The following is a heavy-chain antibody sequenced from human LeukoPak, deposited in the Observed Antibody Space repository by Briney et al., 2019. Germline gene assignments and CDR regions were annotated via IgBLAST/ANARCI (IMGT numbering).Heavy chain of an antibody. CDR3: EREPSGNFGQLVSSAEYFQH. V-gene: IGHV3-30-3*01. CDR2: ISFDGDNK. D-gene: IGHD5/OR15-5a*01. Sequence: GGSLRLSCATSGFTFSNYAIHWVRQAPGKGLEWVTDISFDGDNKHYADSVRGRFMISRDNSKNTVYLQMNSLTIEDTAVYYCEREPSGNFGQLVSSAEYFQHWGQGTRVTVSS. J-gene: IGHJ1*01. CDR1: GFTFSNYA.